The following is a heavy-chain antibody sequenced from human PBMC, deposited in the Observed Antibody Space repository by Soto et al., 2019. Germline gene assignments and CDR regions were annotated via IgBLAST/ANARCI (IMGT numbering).Heavy chain of an antibody. D-gene: IGHD3-9*01. V-gene: IGHV3-74*01. CDR1: GFTFSSYW. Sequence: GGSLRLSCAASGFTFSSYWMHWVRQAPGKGLVWVSRINSDGSSTSYADSVKGRFTISRDNAKNTLYLQMNSLRAEDTAVYYCARDSVISRNVLRYFDWLLPPFDYWGQGTLVTVSS. J-gene: IGHJ4*02. CDR3: ARDSVISRNVLRYFDWLLPPFDY. CDR2: INSDGSST.